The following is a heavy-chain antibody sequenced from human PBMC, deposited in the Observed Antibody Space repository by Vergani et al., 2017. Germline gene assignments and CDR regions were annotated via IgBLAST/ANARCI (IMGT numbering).Heavy chain of an antibody. Sequence: QVQLQESGPGLVKPSQTLSLTCTVSGGSINSHNYYWSWIRQPAGKGLEWIGRIHTSGSTNYNPSLKSRVTMSEDTSKNQFSLKLSSVTAADTAVYYCARDWGVGYSEIVWGQGTLVTVSS. CDR3: ARDWGVGYSEIV. CDR1: GGSINSHNYY. J-gene: IGHJ4*02. CDR2: IHTSGST. D-gene: IGHD5-12*01. V-gene: IGHV4-61*02.